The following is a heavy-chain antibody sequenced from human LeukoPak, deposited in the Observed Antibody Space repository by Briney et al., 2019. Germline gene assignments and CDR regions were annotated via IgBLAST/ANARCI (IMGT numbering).Heavy chain of an antibody. D-gene: IGHD3-22*01. CDR1: GGTFSSYA. CDR3: ARVFYDSSGYYYYAFDI. J-gene: IGHJ3*02. V-gene: IGHV1-69*01. Sequence: VASVKVSCKASGGTFSSYAISWVRQAPGQGLEWMGGIIPIFGTANYAQKFQGRVTITADESTSTAYMELSSLRSEDTAVYYCARVFYDSSGYYYYAFDIWGQGTMVTVSS. CDR2: IIPIFGTA.